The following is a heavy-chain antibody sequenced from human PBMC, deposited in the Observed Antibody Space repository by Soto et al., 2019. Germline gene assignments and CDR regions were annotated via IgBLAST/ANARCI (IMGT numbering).Heavy chain of an antibody. V-gene: IGHV3-23*01. CDR1: GFTFSSYA. D-gene: IGHD3-22*01. J-gene: IGHJ4*02. CDR2: ISGSGGST. CDR3: AKSRRDSSGYYYDY. Sequence: GGSLRLSCAASGFTFSSYAMSWVRQAPGKGLEWVSAISGSGGSTYYADSVKGRFTISRDNSKNTLYLQMNSLRAEDTAVYYCAKSRRDSSGYYYDYWGQGTLVTVSS.